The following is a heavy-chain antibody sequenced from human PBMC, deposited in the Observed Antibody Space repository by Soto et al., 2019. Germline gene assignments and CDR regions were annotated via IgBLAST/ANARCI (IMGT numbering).Heavy chain of an antibody. CDR2: IYYSGTT. J-gene: IGHJ5*02. CDR1: GGSISSYY. D-gene: IGHD6-19*01. CDR3: VRHVLGVTGTGWFDP. V-gene: IGHV4-59*08. Sequence: PSETLSLTCTVSGGSISSYYWSWIRQPPGKGLEWIAYIYYSGTTNYNPSLKSRVSISVDTSENQFSLRLSSVTAADTAVYYCVRHVLGVTGTGWFDPWGQGTLVTVSS.